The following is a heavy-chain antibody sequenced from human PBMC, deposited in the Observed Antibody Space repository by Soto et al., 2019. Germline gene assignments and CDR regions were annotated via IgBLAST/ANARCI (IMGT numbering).Heavy chain of an antibody. CDR2: LYYGRSA. CDR3: SLRSMAVVPEY. Sequence: QVQLQESGPGLVKPSETLSLTCAVSGDSISSYYCMWIRQPPGKGLESIGYLYYGRSANYNPSLTSRVTLSVDTSTNQCSLTLSSMTAADTAVYYCSLRSMAVVPEYWGQGTLVTVSS. D-gene: IGHD3-22*01. V-gene: IGHV4-59*01. J-gene: IGHJ4*02. CDR1: GDSISSYY.